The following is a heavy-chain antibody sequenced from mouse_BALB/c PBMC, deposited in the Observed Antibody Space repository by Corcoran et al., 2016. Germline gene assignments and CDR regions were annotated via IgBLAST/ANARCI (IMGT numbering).Heavy chain of an antibody. Sequence: DVQLQESGPGLVKPSQSLSLTCSVTGYSITSGYYWNWIRQLPGNKLEWMGYITYDGSNNYNPSLRNRISITRDTSKNQFFLKLNSVTTEDTAIYYWTRGLLRYWCQGTTLTVSA. CDR1: GYSITSGYY. D-gene: IGHD1-1*01. V-gene: IGHV3-6*02. CDR2: ITYDGSN. J-gene: IGHJ2*01. CDR3: TRGLLRY.